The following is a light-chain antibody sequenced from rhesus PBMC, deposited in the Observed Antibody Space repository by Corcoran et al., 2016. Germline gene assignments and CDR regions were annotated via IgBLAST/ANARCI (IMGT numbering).Light chain of an antibody. J-gene: IGKJ2*01. CDR3: QQYDDLPYS. CDR2: AAS. CDR1: ENVNNY. Sequence: DIQMTQSPSSLSASVGDRVTIPCRASENVNNYLNWYQQKQGKAHKPQSYAASSLQSGVPSRFCGSGSGTDYTLTISSLQPEDFATYYCQQYDDLPYSFGQGTKVEIK. V-gene: IGKV1-19*01.